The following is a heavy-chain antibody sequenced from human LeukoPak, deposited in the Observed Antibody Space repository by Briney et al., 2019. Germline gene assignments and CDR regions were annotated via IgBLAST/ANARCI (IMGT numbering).Heavy chain of an antibody. CDR3: ARGYSYDPYYYYYMDV. CDR2: IYYSGST. CDR1: GGSISSYY. Sequence: SETLSLTCTVPGGSISSYYWSWIRQPPGKGLEWIGYIYYSGSTNYNPSLKSRVTISVDTSKNQFSLKLSSVTAADTAVYYCARGYSYDPYYYYYMDVWGKGTTVTVSS. D-gene: IGHD5-18*01. J-gene: IGHJ6*03. V-gene: IGHV4-59*01.